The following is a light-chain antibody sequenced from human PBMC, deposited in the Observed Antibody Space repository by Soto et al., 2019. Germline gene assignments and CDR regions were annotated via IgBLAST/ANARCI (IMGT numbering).Light chain of an antibody. CDR3: LQVYSFPRT. CDR1: QYIGGR. CDR2: AAS. Sequence: IQLPQSPSSVSASVGDRITITCRASQYIGGRLAWFQQKPGKAPQYLIQAASILXSGVQSRFSGSGSATEFILTINNLHHEDFASYFCLQVYSFPRTFGLGTKVDSK. V-gene: IGKV1-12*01. J-gene: IGKJ1*01.